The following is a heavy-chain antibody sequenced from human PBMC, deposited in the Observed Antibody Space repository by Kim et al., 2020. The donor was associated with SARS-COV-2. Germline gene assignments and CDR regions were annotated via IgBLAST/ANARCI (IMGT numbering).Heavy chain of an antibody. CDR2: ISHSDSYI. V-gene: IGHV3-21*01. D-gene: IGHD3-16*01. CDR3: ARTFRSHSPDGFDI. CDR1: GFSFRSYS. Sequence: GGSLRLSCAASGFSFRSYSMNWVRQAPGKGLEWVALISHSDSYIYYADSVKGRFTISRDNAKNSLYLLLNSLRAEDTAVYYCARTFRSHSPDGFDIWGQG. J-gene: IGHJ3*02.